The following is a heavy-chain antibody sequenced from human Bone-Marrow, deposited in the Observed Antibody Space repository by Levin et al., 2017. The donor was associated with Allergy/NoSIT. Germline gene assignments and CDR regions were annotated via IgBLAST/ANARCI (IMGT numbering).Heavy chain of an antibody. D-gene: IGHD3-22*01. CDR3: AASPGVFLYDGSDSRGDVLDI. V-gene: IGHV3-9*01. CDR1: GFNFEDYA. Sequence: CAASGFNFEDYAIHWVRQAPGKGLEWVSGISWNSESIAYAESVRGRFSIARDNAKRSLHLEMHSLRLDDTALYYCAASPGVFLYDGSDSRGDVLDIWGQGTMVIVTS. J-gene: IGHJ3*02. CDR2: ISWNSESI.